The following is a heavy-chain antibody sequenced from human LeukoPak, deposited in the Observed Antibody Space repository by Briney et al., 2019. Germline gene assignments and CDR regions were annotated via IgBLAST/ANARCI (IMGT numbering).Heavy chain of an antibody. Sequence: ASVKVSCKASGYTFTGYYMHWVRQAPGQGLEWMGRINPNSSGTNYAQKFQGRVTMTRDTSISTAYMELSRLRSDDTAIYYCARPLTTSGWYFDLWGRGTLVTVSS. CDR1: GYTFTGYY. CDR3: ARPLTTSGWYFDL. CDR2: INPNSSGT. V-gene: IGHV1-2*06. D-gene: IGHD1-14*01. J-gene: IGHJ2*01.